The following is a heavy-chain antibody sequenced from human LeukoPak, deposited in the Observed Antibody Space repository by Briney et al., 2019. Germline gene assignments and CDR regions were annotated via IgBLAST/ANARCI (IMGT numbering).Heavy chain of an antibody. Sequence: PGGSLRLFCAASGFTFSSFTMNWVRQAPGRGLEWVSSITSSTNYMHCADSARGRLTIYRDNAENSLYRHMHSLIAGDSGVYYCARGVSFRMVGTATDFDYWGQGTLVTVSS. CDR2: ITSSTNYM. J-gene: IGHJ4*02. CDR1: GFTFSSFT. CDR3: ARGVSFRMVGTATDFDY. V-gene: IGHV3-21*01. D-gene: IGHD2-21*02.